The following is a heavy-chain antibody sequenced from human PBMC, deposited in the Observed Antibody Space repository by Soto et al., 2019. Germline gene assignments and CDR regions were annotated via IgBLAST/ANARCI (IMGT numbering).Heavy chain of an antibody. CDR3: IRDFGEVGSMAAFDI. CDR1: GFTFSSFW. CDR2: IHSDGSST. J-gene: IGHJ3*02. D-gene: IGHD1-26*01. V-gene: IGHV3-74*01. Sequence: GGSLRLSCAASGFTFSSFWMHWVRQAPGKGLVWVAHIHSDGSSTSYADFVKGRFTISRDNAKNTVYLQMNSLRAEDTAMYYCIRDFGEVGSMAAFDIWGHGTMVTVSS.